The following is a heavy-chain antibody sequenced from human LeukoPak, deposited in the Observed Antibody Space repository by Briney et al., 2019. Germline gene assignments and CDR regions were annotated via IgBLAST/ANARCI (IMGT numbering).Heavy chain of an antibody. CDR3: ARPDYGDYGYFQH. V-gene: IGHV1-69*05. Sequence: ASVKVSCKASGGTFSSYAISWVRQAPGQGLEWMGGIIPIFGTANYAQKFQGRVTITTDESTSTAYMELSSLRSEDTAVYYCARPDYGDYGYFQHWGQGTLVTVSS. J-gene: IGHJ1*01. CDR2: IIPIFGTA. D-gene: IGHD4-17*01. CDR1: GGTFSSYA.